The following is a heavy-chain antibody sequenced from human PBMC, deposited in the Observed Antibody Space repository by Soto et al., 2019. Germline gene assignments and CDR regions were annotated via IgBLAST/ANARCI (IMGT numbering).Heavy chain of an antibody. CDR1: GFTFSSYA. CDR3: AKDRITGTPRGHWFDP. D-gene: IGHD1-20*01. V-gene: IGHV3-23*01. CDR2: ISGSGGST. Sequence: GGSLRLSCAASGFTFSSYAMSWVRQAPGKGLEWVSAISGSGGSTYYAESVKGRFTISRDNSKNTLYLQMNSLRAEDTAVYYCAKDRITGTPRGHWFDPWGQGTLVTVSS. J-gene: IGHJ5*02.